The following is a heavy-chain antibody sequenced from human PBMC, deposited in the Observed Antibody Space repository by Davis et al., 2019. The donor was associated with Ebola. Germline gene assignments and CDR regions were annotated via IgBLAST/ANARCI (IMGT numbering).Heavy chain of an antibody. Sequence: ASVKVSCKASGYTFTSYGISWVRQAPEQGLEWMGWISAYNGNTNYAQKLQGRVTMTTDTSTSTAYMELRSLRSDDTAVYYCARGLSIAAAHYYYYGMDVWGQGTTVTVSS. CDR3: ARGLSIAAAHYYYYGMDV. V-gene: IGHV1-18*01. CDR1: GYTFTSYG. J-gene: IGHJ6*02. D-gene: IGHD6-13*01. CDR2: ISAYNGNT.